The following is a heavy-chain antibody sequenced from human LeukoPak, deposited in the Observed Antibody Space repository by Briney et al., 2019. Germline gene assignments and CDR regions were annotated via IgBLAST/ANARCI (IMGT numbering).Heavy chain of an antibody. J-gene: IGHJ4*02. V-gene: IGHV4-34*01. CDR3: ARGALGWLRP. D-gene: IGHD5-12*01. CDR1: GGSFSGYY. CDR2: INHSGST. Sequence: SGTLSLTCAVYGGSFSGYYWSWIRQPPGKGLEWIGEINHSGSTNYNPSLKSRVTISVDTSKNQFSLKLSSVTAADTAVYYCARGALGWLRPWGQGTLVTVSS.